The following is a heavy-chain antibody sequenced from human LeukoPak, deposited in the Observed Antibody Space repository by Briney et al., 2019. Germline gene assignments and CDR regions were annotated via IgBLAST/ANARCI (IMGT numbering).Heavy chain of an antibody. D-gene: IGHD3-22*01. J-gene: IGHJ4*02. CDR2: ISSSSSYK. CDR3: AREYYYDSSGYYYGY. CDR1: GFTFSDYS. Sequence: GGSLRLSCAASGFTFSDYSFNWVRQAPGKGLEWASSISSSSSYKYYADSLKGRFTISRDNAKNSLYLQMNSLRAEDTAVYYCAREYYYDSSGYYYGYWGQGTLVTVSS. V-gene: IGHV3-21*04.